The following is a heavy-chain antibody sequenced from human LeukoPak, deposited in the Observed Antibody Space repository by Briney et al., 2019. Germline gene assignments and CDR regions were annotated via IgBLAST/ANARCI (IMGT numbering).Heavy chain of an antibody. Sequence: SETLSFTSAVSAYSISSSCYWGWIREPPGKGLEWIGSIYHGGSTYYNPSLKSRVTISVDTSKNQFSLKLSSVTAADTAVYYCARVPRITIFGVVTPYYMDVWGKGTTVTVSS. CDR3: ARVPRITIFGVVTPYYMDV. D-gene: IGHD3-3*01. CDR2: IYHGGST. V-gene: IGHV4-38-2*01. CDR1: AYSISSSCY. J-gene: IGHJ6*03.